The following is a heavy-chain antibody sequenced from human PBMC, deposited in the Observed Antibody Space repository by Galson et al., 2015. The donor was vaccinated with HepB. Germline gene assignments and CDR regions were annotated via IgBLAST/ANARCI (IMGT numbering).Heavy chain of an antibody. CDR3: ARGVVPAAVDELGWTYYFDY. CDR1: GGTFSSYA. CDR2: IIPIFGTA. J-gene: IGHJ4*02. Sequence: SVKVSCKASGGTFSSYAISWVRQAPGQGLEWMGGIIPIFGTANYAQKFQGRVTITADESTSTAYMELSSLRSEDTAVYYCARGVVPAAVDELGWTYYFDYWGQGTLVTVSS. D-gene: IGHD2-2*01. V-gene: IGHV1-69*13.